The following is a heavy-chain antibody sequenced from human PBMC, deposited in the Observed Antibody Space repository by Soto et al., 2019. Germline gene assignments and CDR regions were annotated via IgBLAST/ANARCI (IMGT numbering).Heavy chain of an antibody. Sequence: QVQLVQSGAEVKKPGSSVKVSCKASGGTFSSYAISWVRQAPGQGLEWMGGIIPIFGTANYAQKFQGRVTITADESTSTAYMELSSLRSEDTAVYYCARDRGGSYYDFWSGYYTANWFDPWGQGTLVTVSS. CDR1: GGTFSSYA. D-gene: IGHD3-3*01. CDR3: ARDRGGSYYDFWSGYYTANWFDP. J-gene: IGHJ5*02. CDR2: IIPIFGTA. V-gene: IGHV1-69*01.